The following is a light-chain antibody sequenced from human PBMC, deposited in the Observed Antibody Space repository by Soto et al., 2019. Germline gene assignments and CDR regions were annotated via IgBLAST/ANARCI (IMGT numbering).Light chain of an antibody. Sequence: QSVRTQPASGSGAPGQAITISCTGTSSVVGGYNYVSWYQQHPGKAPKLMISDVSNRPTGVSNRFSASKSGNTASLTISGLQTEDEADYYCLSYTTISTYVFGTGTKVTVL. CDR1: SSVVGGYNY. J-gene: IGLJ1*01. CDR2: DVS. V-gene: IGLV2-14*03. CDR3: LSYTTISTYV.